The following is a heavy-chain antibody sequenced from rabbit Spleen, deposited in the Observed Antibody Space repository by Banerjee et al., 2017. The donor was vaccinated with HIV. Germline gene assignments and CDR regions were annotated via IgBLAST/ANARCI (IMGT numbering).Heavy chain of an antibody. CDR2: IYAGGVSN. CDR1: GFSFSSTYD. J-gene: IGHJ6*01. Sequence: QSLEESGGGLVQPEGSLTLTCTASGFSFSSTYDMCWVRQAPGKGLEWIACIYAGGVSNDYASWAKGRFTISKTSSTTMTLQMTSLTDADTATYFCSRGVNLYYDGMDLWGQGTLVTVS. V-gene: IGHV1S40*01. D-gene: IGHD1-1*01. CDR3: SRGVNLYYDGMDL.